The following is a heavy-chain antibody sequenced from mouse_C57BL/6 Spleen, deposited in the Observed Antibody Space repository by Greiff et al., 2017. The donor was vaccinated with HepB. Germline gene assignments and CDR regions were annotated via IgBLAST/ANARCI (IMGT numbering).Heavy chain of an antibody. CDR3: ARGGAAQALDY. CDR1: GYTFTDYY. D-gene: IGHD3-2*02. V-gene: IGHV1-76*01. CDR2: IYPGSGNT. J-gene: IGHJ2*01. Sequence: QVQLQQSGAELVRPGASVKLSCKASGYTFTDYYINWVKQRPGQGLEWIARIYPGSGNTYYNEKFKGKATLTAEKSSSTAYMQLSSLTSEDSAVYFCARGGAAQALDYWGQGTTLTVSS.